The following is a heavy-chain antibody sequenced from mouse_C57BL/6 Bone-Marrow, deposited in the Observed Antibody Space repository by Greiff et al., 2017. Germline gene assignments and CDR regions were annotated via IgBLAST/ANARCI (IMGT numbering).Heavy chain of an antibody. CDR3: ARQDVYPYYFDY. CDR2: ISSGSSTI. V-gene: IGHV5-17*01. Sequence: EVQLVESGGGLVKPGGSLKLSCAASGFTFSDYGMHWVRQAPETGLEWVAYISSGSSTIYYADTVKGRFTISRDTDKNTLFLQMTSLRSEDTAMYYCARQDVYPYYFDYWGKGTTLTVSS. CDR1: GFTFSDYG. J-gene: IGHJ2*01.